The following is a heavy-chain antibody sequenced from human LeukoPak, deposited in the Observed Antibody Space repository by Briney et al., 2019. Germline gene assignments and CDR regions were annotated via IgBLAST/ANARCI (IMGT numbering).Heavy chain of an antibody. D-gene: IGHD3-22*01. CDR1: GFTFSSYA. J-gene: IGHJ4*02. Sequence: GGSLRLSCAASGFTFSSYAMTWVRQAPGKGLEWVANIKQDGSKKNYVDSVKGRFTISRDNAKNSLYLQMNSLRAEDTAVYYCATPLDYYDSSGYHQGGDWGQGTLVTVSS. V-gene: IGHV3-7*03. CDR3: ATPLDYYDSSGYHQGGD. CDR2: IKQDGSKK.